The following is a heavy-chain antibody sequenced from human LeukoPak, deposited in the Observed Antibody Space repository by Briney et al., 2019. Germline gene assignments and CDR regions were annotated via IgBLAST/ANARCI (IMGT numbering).Heavy chain of an antibody. Sequence: SETLSLACAVYGGFFSGYYWSWIRQPPGKGLEWIGEINHSGSTNYNPSLKSRVTISVDTSKNQFSLKLSSVTAADTAVYYCARGPTVVQRGRAFDNWGQGTMVTVSS. CDR2: INHSGST. V-gene: IGHV4-34*01. J-gene: IGHJ3*02. CDR3: ARGPTVVQRGRAFDN. D-gene: IGHD4-23*01. CDR1: GGFFSGYY.